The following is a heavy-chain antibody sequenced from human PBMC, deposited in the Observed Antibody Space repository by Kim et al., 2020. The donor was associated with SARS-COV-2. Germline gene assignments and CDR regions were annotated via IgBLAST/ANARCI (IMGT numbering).Heavy chain of an antibody. CDR1: GGSISSSSYY. Sequence: SETLSLTCTVSGGSISSSSYYWGWLRQPPGNGLEWIGSIYYSVITYYNPSLKSRVTISGDTSKNQFSRKLSSVTAADTAVYYCARHGGGSIVLLVYAAYFDYWGQGTLVTVSS. CDR3: ARHGGGSIVLLVYAAYFDY. J-gene: IGHJ4*02. D-gene: IGHD2-8*02. CDR2: IYYSVIT. V-gene: IGHV4-39*01.